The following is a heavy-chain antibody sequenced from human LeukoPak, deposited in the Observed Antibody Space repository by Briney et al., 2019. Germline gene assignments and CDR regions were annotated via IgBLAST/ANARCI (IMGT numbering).Heavy chain of an antibody. V-gene: IGHV3-23*01. CDR1: GFTFSSYG. Sequence: GGSLRLSCAASGFTFSSYGMSWVRQAPGKGLEWVSAISGSGGSTYYADSVKGRFTISRDNSKNTLYLQMNSLRAEDTAVYYCANEFSSSWPYYYYYMDVWGKGTTVTISS. D-gene: IGHD6-13*01. CDR3: ANEFSSSWPYYYYYMDV. CDR2: ISGSGGST. J-gene: IGHJ6*03.